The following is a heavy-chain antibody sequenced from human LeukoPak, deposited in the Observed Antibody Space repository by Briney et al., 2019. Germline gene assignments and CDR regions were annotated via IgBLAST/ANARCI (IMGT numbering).Heavy chain of an antibody. D-gene: IGHD3-10*01. J-gene: IGHJ4*02. Sequence: ASVKVSCKASDYTFTSYGINWVRQAPGQGLEWMGWISASKGNTNYAQEFQDRVTMTTDTSTNTAYLELRSLRSDDTAVYYCSFLYGGSGSYWGQGTLVTVSS. V-gene: IGHV1-18*01. CDR3: SFLYGGSGSY. CDR2: ISASKGNT. CDR1: DYTFTSYG.